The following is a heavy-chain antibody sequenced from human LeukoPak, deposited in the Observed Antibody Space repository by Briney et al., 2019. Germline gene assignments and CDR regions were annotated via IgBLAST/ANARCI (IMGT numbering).Heavy chain of an antibody. Sequence: PGGSLRLSCAASGFTFSSYNMNWVRQAPGKGLEWVAYINSSSSTIYYADSVKGRFTISRDNAKNSLFLQMNSQRAEDTAVYYCARSRYYYDSSACYPTSDAFDIWGQGTMVTVSS. CDR2: INSSSSTI. CDR1: GFTFSSYN. V-gene: IGHV3-48*01. CDR3: ARSRYYYDSSACYPTSDAFDI. D-gene: IGHD3-22*01. J-gene: IGHJ3*02.